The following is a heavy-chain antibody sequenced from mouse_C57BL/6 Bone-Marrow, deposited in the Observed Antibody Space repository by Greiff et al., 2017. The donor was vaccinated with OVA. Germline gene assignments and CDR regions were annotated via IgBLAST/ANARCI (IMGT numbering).Heavy chain of an antibody. J-gene: IGHJ1*03. Sequence: VQLKQPGAELVMPGASVKLSCKASGYTFTSYWMHWVKQRPGQGLEWIGEIDPSDSYTNYNQKFKGKSTLTVDKSSSTAYMQLSSLTSEDSAVYYCARGPGYFDVWGTGTTVTVSS. CDR2: IDPSDSYT. CDR1: GYTFTSYW. CDR3: ARGPGYFDV. V-gene: IGHV1-69*01.